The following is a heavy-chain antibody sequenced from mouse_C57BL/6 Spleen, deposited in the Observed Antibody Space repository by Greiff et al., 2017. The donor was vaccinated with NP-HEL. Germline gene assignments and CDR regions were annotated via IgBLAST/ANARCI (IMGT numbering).Heavy chain of an antibody. CDR1: GFTFSSYA. D-gene: IGHD3-1*01. CDR3: ARGGYGGFAY. J-gene: IGHJ3*01. CDR2: ISDGGSYT. Sequence: EVKLVESGGGLVKPGGSLKLSCAASGFTFSSYAMSWVRQTPEKRLEWVATISDGGSYTYYPDNVKGRFTISRDNAKNNLYLQMSHPKSEDTAMYYCARGGYGGFAYWGQGTLVTVSA. V-gene: IGHV5-4*03.